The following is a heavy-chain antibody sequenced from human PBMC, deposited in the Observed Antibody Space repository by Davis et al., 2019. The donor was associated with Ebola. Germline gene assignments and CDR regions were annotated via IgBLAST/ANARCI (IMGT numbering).Heavy chain of an antibody. CDR1: GGSISSSSYY. V-gene: IGHV4-39*01. CDR3: VRRGTSSWYAEWFDP. D-gene: IGHD6-13*01. CDR2: IYYTGST. Sequence: MPSETLSLTCTVSGGSISSSSYYWGWIRQPPGKGLEWIGTIYYTGSTWYNPSLKSRVTISGDTSKNQFSLKLSSVTAADTAVYYCVRRGTSSWYAEWFDPWGQGTLVTVSS. J-gene: IGHJ5*02.